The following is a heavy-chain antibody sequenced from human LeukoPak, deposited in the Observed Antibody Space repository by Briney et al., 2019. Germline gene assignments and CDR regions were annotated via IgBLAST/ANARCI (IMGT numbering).Heavy chain of an antibody. CDR2: ISTDRGKT. V-gene: IGHV1-18*01. CDR1: GYSLTSYG. CDR3: GGDQDHAFDI. Sequence: ASVKVSCKASGYSLTSYGISWVRQAPGQGLEWMGWISTDRGKTNYARGLQGRVTMTTDTSTRTAYMELRSLRSDDTAVYFCGGDQDHAFDIWGQGTMVTVPS. J-gene: IGHJ3*02.